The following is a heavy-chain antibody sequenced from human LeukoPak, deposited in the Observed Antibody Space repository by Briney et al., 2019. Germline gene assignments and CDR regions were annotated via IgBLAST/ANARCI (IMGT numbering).Heavy chain of an antibody. V-gene: IGHV4-34*01. CDR2: INHSGST. Sequence: SETLSLTCAVYGGSFSGYYWSWIRQPPGKGLEWIGEINHSGSTNYNPSLKSRVTISVDTSKNQFSLKLSSVTAADTAVYYCAGFGELSDVWGKGTTVTISS. CDR1: GGSFSGYY. D-gene: IGHD3-10*01. CDR3: AGFGELSDV. J-gene: IGHJ6*04.